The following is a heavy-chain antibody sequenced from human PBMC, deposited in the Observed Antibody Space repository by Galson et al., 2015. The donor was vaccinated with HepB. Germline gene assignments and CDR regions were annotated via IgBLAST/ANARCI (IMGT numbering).Heavy chain of an antibody. CDR3: AKDRVVTAIRSHFDY. CDR1: GFTFSSYA. D-gene: IGHD2-21*02. CDR2: ISGSGGST. V-gene: IGHV3-23*01. J-gene: IGHJ4*02. Sequence: SLRLSCAASGFTFSSYAMSWVRQAPGKGLEWVSAISGSGGSTYYADSVKGRFTVSRDNSKNTLYLQMNSLRAEDTAVYYCAKDRVVTAIRSHFDYWGQGTLVTVSS.